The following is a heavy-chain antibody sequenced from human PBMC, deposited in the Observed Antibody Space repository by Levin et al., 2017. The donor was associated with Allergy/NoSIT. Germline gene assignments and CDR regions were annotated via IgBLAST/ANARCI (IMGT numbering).Heavy chain of an antibody. CDR1: GFSVSTHD. CDR3: TKGHYSGVYQ. D-gene: IGHD2-2*01. CDR2: IYDDGST. J-gene: IGHJ4*02. V-gene: IGHV3-53*01. Sequence: GGSLRLSCAASGFSVSTHDMTWVRQGPGKGLEWVAVIYDDGSTYYADSVRGRFTISRDNSKNTLSLQMNSLRDGDTAVYYCTKGHYSGVYQWRQGTLVTVSS.